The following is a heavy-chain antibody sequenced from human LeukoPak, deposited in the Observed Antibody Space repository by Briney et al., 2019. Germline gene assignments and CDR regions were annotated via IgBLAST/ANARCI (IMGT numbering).Heavy chain of an antibody. J-gene: IGHJ4*02. D-gene: IGHD4-17*01. V-gene: IGHV4-59*01. CDR3: ARELLYGDYDY. CDR1: GGSISSYY. Sequence: SETLSLTCTVSGGSISSYYWSWIRQPPGKGLEWIGYIYYNGSTNYNPSLKSRVTISVDTSKNQFSLKLSSVTAADTAVYYCARELLYGDYDYWGQGTLVTVSS. CDR2: IYYNGST.